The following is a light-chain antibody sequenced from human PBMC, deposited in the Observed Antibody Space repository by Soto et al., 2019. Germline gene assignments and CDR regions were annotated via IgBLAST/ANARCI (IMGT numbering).Light chain of an antibody. CDR3: QQYNNWPRT. Sequence: EIVMTQSPATLAVSPVEGATVSCSASQSVSSNLAWYQQKPGQAPRLLIYGASTRATGIPARFSGSGSGTEFTLTISSLQSEDFAVYYCQQYNNWPRTFGQGTKVDIK. CDR1: QSVSSN. CDR2: GAS. J-gene: IGKJ1*01. V-gene: IGKV3-15*01.